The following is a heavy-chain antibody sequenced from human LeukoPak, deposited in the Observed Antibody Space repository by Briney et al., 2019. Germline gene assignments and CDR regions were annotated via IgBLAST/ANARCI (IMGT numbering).Heavy chain of an antibody. V-gene: IGHV3-11*04. CDR1: GFTFSNYY. J-gene: IGHJ4*02. Sequence: SLRLSCAAAGFTFSNYYMSSISQAPGNWLEWVSYISSSSSTIYYADSVKGRFTISRQHDKNSLYLKMNSLRAEDTAVYYCARHVVAVGFDYWGQGTVVSVS. CDR3: ARHVVAVGFDY. CDR2: ISSSSSTI. D-gene: IGHD2-21*01.